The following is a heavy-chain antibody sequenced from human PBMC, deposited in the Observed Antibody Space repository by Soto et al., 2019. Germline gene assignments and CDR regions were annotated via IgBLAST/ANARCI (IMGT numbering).Heavy chain of an antibody. Sequence: SETLSLTCTVSGGSISSYYWSWIRQPPGKGLEWIGYIYYSGTTYYYPSLESRLTISLDTSKNEFSLRLSSVTDADTAVYYCARGMAEEQIFYYFDYWGQGALVTVSS. CDR1: GGSISSYY. D-gene: IGHD3-9*01. V-gene: IGHV4-59*12. CDR2: IYYSGTT. J-gene: IGHJ4*02. CDR3: ARGMAEEQIFYYFDY.